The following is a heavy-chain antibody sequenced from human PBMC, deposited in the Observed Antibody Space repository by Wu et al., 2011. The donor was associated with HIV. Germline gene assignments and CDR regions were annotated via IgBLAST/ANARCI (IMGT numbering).Heavy chain of an antibody. CDR2: IIPISGPA. J-gene: IGHJ6*03. V-gene: IGHV1-69*14. Sequence: QVQLVQSGAEVKKPGSSVKVSCKTSGDTFSTSGISWVRQTPGQGLEWMGRIIPISGPANYAQKFQGRVTITADKSTSTAYLEVISLRSEDTAVYYCARADFWMLSHKSSHYFYMDVWGKGTTVTVSS. CDR3: ARADFWMLSHKSSHYFYMDV. D-gene: IGHD3-3*01. CDR1: GDTFSTSG.